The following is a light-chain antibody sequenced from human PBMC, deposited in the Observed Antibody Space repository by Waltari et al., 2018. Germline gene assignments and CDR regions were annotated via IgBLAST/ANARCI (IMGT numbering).Light chain of an antibody. J-gene: IGKJ1*01. V-gene: IGKV3-20*01. CDR2: RAA. Sequence: EIVLTQSPGPASLSPGDRVTLSCRASQTVGSGSLAWYQQKPGQAPRLVIYRAARRATGFPDRFSGSGSGTEFSLTISRLEPEDFAVYYCQQHGTLPATFGQGTKVEIK. CDR3: QQHGTLPAT. CDR1: QTVGSGS.